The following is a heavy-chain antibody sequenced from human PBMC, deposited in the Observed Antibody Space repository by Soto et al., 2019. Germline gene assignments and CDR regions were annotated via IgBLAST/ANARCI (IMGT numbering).Heavy chain of an antibody. CDR3: ARGTVVTHFDY. D-gene: IGHD2-15*01. J-gene: IGHJ4*02. Sequence: QVQLVQSGAEEKKPGASVKVSCKASGYTFTSYAMHWVRQAPGQRLEWMGWINAGNGNTKYSQKFQGRVTITRDTSASTVYMELSRLRAEDTAVYYWARGTVVTHFDYWGQGTLVTVSS. V-gene: IGHV1-3*05. CDR2: INAGNGNT. CDR1: GYTFTSYA.